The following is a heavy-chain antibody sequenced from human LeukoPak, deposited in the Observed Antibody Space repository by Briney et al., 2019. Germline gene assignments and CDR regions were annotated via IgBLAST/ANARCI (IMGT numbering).Heavy chain of an antibody. J-gene: IGHJ4*02. V-gene: IGHV3-48*03. CDR3: ARDLNQWLVHYFDY. D-gene: IGHD6-19*01. CDR1: GFTFSSYE. CDR2: ISSSGSTI. Sequence: PGGSLRLSCAASGFTFSSYEMNWVRQAPGKGLEWVSYISSSGSTIYYADSVKGRFTISRDNAKNSLYLQMNSLRAEDTAVYYCARDLNQWLVHYFDYWGQGTLVTVSS.